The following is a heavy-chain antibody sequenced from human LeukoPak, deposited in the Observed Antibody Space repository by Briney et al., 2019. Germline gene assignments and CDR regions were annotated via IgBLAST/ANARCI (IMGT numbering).Heavy chain of an antibody. V-gene: IGHV1-8*01. D-gene: IGHD1-26*01. Sequence: ASVKVSSKASGYTFTSYDINWVRQATGQGLEWMGWMNPNSGNTGYAQKFQGRVTMTRNTSISTAYMELSSLRSGDTAVYYCARDIVGATPDDYWGQGTLVTVSS. J-gene: IGHJ4*02. CDR1: GYTFTSYD. CDR2: MNPNSGNT. CDR3: ARDIVGATPDDY.